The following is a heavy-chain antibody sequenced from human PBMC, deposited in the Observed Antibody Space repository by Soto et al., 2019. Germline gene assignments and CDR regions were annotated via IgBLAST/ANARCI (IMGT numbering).Heavy chain of an antibody. V-gene: IGHV1-69*01. D-gene: IGHD1-26*01. CDR2: IKPAIGSA. CDR3: ARGLLVGHETVDY. CDR1: GDIFTTYA. J-gene: IGHJ4*02. Sequence: QVQVEQSGAEVKEPGSSVKVSCKASGDIFTTYAINWVRQAPGQGLVWMGGIKPAIGSANYAPTFQGRLTITADDLTATAYMDLTSLTSEDTAVYYCARGLLVGHETVDYWGQGTLVTVSS.